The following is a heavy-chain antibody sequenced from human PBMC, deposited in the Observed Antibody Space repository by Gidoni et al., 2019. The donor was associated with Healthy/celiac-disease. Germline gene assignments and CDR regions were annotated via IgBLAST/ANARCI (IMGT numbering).Heavy chain of an antibody. CDR1: GYTFTSYA. Sequence: QVQLVQYGAEVKKPGASVKVSCKASGYTFTSYAMHWVRQAHGQRLEWMGWINAGNGNTKYSQKFQGRVTITRDTSASTAYMELSSLRSEDTAVYYCARVFASSSWYGNWFDPWGQGTLVTVSS. D-gene: IGHD6-13*01. J-gene: IGHJ5*02. V-gene: IGHV1-3*01. CDR3: ARVFASSSWYGNWFDP. CDR2: INAGNGNT.